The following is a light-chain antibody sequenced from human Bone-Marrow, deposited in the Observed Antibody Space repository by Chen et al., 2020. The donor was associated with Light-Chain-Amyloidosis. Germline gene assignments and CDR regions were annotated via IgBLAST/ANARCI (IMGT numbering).Light chain of an antibody. Sequence: QSALTQPASVSGSPGQSITISCTGTSSDVGGDNHVSWYQQHPDKAPKLMIYEVTNRPSWVPDRFSGSKSDNTASVTSSGLQTEDEADYFCSSYTMTNPLVFGSGTRVTVL. CDR2: EVT. CDR3: SSYTMTNPLV. J-gene: IGLJ1*01. V-gene: IGLV2-14*01. CDR1: SSDVGGDNH.